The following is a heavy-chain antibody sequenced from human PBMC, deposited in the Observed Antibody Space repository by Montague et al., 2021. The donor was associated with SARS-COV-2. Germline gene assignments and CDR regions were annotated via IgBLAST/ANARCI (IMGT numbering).Heavy chain of an antibody. Sequence: SETLSLTCSVSGDSINNSRYYWGCIRQPPGKRLERIGTIHYSGSAYYNSSHKSRATTFVDTSNDQSSLKMTFMTATDTAVYYSAGHESTRGVIIRGAFHIWGQGTKVTVSS. D-gene: IGHD3-10*01. CDR2: IHYSGSA. CDR3: AGHESTRGVIIRGAFHI. CDR1: GDSINNSRYY. V-gene: IGHV4-39*01. J-gene: IGHJ3*02.